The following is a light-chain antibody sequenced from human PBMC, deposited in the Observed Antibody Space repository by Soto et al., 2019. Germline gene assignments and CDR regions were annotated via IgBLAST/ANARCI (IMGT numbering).Light chain of an antibody. CDR3: QQYDNLPLT. V-gene: IGKV1-33*01. Sequence: DIPMTQSPSSLSASIGDRVTITCQASQDISEYLNWYQQKPGKAPKLLIYDASNLETGVPSGFSGSGSGTEFTFTISSLQPEHIATYYCQQYDNLPLTFGGGTKVEIK. CDR1: QDISEY. CDR2: DAS. J-gene: IGKJ4*01.